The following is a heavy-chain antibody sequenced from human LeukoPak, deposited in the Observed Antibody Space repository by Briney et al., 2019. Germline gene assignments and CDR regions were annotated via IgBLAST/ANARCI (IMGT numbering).Heavy chain of an antibody. D-gene: IGHD6-13*01. CDR2: INHSGST. CDR3: ARDVSSSYYGGFDY. J-gene: IGHJ4*02. CDR1: GGSFSGYY. Sequence: SETLSLTRAVYGGSFSGYYWSWIRQPPGKGLEWIGEINHSGSTNYNPSLKSRVTISVDTSKNQFSLKLSSVTAADTAVYYCARDVSSSYYGGFDYWGQGTLVTVSS. V-gene: IGHV4-34*01.